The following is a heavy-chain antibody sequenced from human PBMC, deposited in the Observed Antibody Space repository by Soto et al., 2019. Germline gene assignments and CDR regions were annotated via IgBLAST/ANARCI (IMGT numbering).Heavy chain of an antibody. CDR1: GYTFFKYF. J-gene: IGHJ3*01. CDR3: ARPLIGNTIDL. D-gene: IGHD1-7*01. V-gene: IGHV1-46*01. Sequence: GASVKASCKASGYTFFKYFIHWVRQAPGQGLEWIGIINPSRGSATYGPIFQGRVSLTTDMPTSTVYMELSSLRSEDTSIYYCARPLIGNTIDLWGQGTSVTV. CDR2: INPSRGSA.